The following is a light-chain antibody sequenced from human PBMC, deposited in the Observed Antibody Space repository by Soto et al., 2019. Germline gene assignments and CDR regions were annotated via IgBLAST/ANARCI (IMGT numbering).Light chain of an antibody. V-gene: IGKV3-11*01. CDR1: QRVXSY. J-gene: IGKJ1*01. CDR3: QQYNNGTGT. CDR2: DAS. Sequence: IVLTQCPATLSLSPGERATLSCRASQRVXSYLAWYQQKPGQAPRALXDDASSRATGIPDRLSGRGSATEFTLTISSLQSEYFGVYYCQQYNNGTGTFGQGTKVDIK.